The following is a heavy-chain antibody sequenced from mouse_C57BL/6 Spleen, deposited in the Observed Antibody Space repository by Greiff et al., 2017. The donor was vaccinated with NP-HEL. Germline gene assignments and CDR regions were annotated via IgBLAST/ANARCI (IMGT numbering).Heavy chain of an antibody. D-gene: IGHD1-1*01. J-gene: IGHJ4*01. CDR2: IDPADGDT. V-gene: IGHV14-1*01. CDR3: TRTTVVPSLDYYAMDY. Sequence: VQLQQSGAELVRPGASVKLSCTASGFNIKDYYMHWVKQRPEQGLEWIGRIDPADGDTEYAPKFQGKATMTAATSSNTAYLQLHSLTSEDTAVYYCTRTTVVPSLDYYAMDYWGQGTSVTVSS. CDR1: GFNIKDYY.